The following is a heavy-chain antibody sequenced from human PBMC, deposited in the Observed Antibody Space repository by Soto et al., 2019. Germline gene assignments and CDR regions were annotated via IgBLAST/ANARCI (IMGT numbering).Heavy chain of an antibody. J-gene: IGHJ5*02. D-gene: IGHD3-10*01. CDR1: GGSISSYY. Sequence: ETLSLTCTVSGGSISSYYWSWIRQPAGKGLEWIGRIYTSGSTNYNPSLKSRVTMSVDTSKNQFSLKLSSVTAADTAVYYCARDNPGITMVRGTARTNWFDPWGQGTLVTVSS. CDR2: IYTSGST. CDR3: ARDNPGITMVRGTARTNWFDP. V-gene: IGHV4-4*07.